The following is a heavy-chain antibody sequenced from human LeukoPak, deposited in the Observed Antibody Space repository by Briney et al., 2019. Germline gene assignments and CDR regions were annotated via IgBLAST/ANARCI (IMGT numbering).Heavy chain of an antibody. V-gene: IGHV1-18*01. J-gene: IGHJ4*02. CDR1: GGTFSSYA. CDR3: ARDRWWELGFDY. D-gene: IGHD4/OR15-4a*01. CDR2: ISAYNGNT. Sequence: ASVKVSCKASGGTFSSYAISWVRQAPGQGLEWMGWISAYNGNTNYAQKLQGRVTMTTDTSTSTAYMELRSLRSDDTAVYYCARDRWWELGFDYWGQGTLVTVSS.